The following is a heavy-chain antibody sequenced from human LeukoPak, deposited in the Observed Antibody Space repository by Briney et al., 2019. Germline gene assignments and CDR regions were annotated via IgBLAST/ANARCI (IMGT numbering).Heavy chain of an antibody. Sequence: NPSETLSLTCAVYGGSFSGYYWSWIRQPPGKGLEWIGEINHSGSTNYNPSLKSRVTISVDTSKNQFSLKLSSVTAAGTAVYYCARHRRKNIAAAGSNPHYYYYGMDVWGQGTTVTVSS. CDR3: ARHRRKNIAAAGSNPHYYYYGMDV. V-gene: IGHV4-34*01. CDR2: INHSGST. CDR1: GGSFSGYY. J-gene: IGHJ6*02. D-gene: IGHD6-13*01.